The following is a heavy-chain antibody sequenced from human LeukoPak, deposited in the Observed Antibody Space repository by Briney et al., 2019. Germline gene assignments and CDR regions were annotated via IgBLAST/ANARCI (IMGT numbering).Heavy chain of an antibody. D-gene: IGHD2-15*01. Sequence: GGSLRLSCAASGFTFSLYWMNWVRRAPGKGLEWVANIKQDGSEKNYVDSVKGRFTISRDNAKNSLYLQMNSLRAEDTAVYYCARDQRVAGFDYWGQGTLVTVSS. J-gene: IGHJ4*02. CDR1: GFTFSLYW. CDR3: ARDQRVAGFDY. V-gene: IGHV3-7*01. CDR2: IKQDGSEK.